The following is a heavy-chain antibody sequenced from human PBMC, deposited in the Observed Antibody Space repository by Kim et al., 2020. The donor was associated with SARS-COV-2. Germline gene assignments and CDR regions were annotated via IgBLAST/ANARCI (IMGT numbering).Heavy chain of an antibody. CDR1: GFSFDEYA. J-gene: IGHJ3*01. Sequence: GGSLRLSCVASGFSFDEYAMHWVRQAPGKGLEWVSLILRDGSSIYYTDSVKGRFTISRDDTKNSLHLQMSSLRTEDTALYYCVKDARLTGIEGPHDALDV. V-gene: IGHV3-43*02. D-gene: IGHD5-12*01. CDR3: VKDARLTGIEGPHDALDV. CDR2: ILRDGSSI.